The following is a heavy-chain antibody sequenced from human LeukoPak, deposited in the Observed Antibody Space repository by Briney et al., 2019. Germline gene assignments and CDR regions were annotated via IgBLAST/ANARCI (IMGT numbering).Heavy chain of an antibody. CDR2: ISGSGGTT. V-gene: IGHV3-23*01. Sequence: GESLRLSYAASGFTCSGRAMSWVRQAPGEGLELVSVISGSGGTTFYADSVMGRFTISRDHSKNTVYLQMNSLRAEDTAVYYCAKDRDYGGNSPFDSWGQGTLVTVSS. D-gene: IGHD4-23*01. J-gene: IGHJ4*02. CDR3: AKDRDYGGNSPFDS. CDR1: GFTCSGRA.